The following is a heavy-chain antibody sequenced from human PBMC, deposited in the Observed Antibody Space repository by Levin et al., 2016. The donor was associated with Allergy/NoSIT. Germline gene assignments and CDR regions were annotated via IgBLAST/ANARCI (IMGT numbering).Heavy chain of an antibody. V-gene: IGHV3-7*01. J-gene: IGHJ4*02. CDR1: GFTLSNFW. CDR2: IRQDGSEI. D-gene: IGHD5-12*01. Sequence: GGSLRLSCAASGFTLSNFWMTWVRQAPGKGLEWVANIRQDGSEIHYVDSVKGRFTISRDNARKSLYLQMSSLRAEDTAVYYCARDDLVGTGGIDYWGQGTLVTVSS. CDR3: ARDDLVGTGGIDY.